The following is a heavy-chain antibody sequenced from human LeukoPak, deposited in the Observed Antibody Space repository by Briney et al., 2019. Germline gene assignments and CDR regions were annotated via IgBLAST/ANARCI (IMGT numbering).Heavy chain of an antibody. J-gene: IGHJ4*02. CDR1: GFTFSSYE. CDR2: ISSSGSTI. Sequence: PGGSLRLSCAASGFTFSSYEMNWVRQAPGEGLEWVSYISSSGSTIYYAASVKGRFTISRDNAKNSLYLQMNSLRAEDTAVYYCARAGGSGWPFRGNYFDYWGQGTLVTVSS. D-gene: IGHD6-19*01. V-gene: IGHV3-48*03. CDR3: ARAGGSGWPFRGNYFDY.